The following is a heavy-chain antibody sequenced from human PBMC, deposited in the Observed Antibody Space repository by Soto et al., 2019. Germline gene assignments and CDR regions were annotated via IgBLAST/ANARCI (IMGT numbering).Heavy chain of an antibody. CDR2: IGTQHDT. D-gene: IGHD2-8*02. CDR1: GFTFSAYD. Sequence: EVQLVESGGGLVQPGGSLRLSCAASGFTFSAYDMHWVRQATGKGLEWVSAIGTQHDTYYPDSVKGRFTISRENAKNFLYLQMDRLRAGDTAVYYCARQASYWHGGGGWFDPWGQGTLVTVSS. V-gene: IGHV3-13*01. CDR3: ARQASYWHGGGGWFDP. J-gene: IGHJ5*02.